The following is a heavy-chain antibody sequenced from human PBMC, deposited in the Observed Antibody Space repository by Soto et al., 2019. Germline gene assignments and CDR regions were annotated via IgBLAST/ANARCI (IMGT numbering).Heavy chain of an antibody. Sequence: PGGSLRLSCAASGFTFSSYGMHWVRQAPGKGLEWVAVISYDGSNKYYADSVKGRFTISRDNSKNTLYLQMNSLRAEDTAVYYCAKQNYYDSSGYYNWFDPWGQGTLVTVSS. V-gene: IGHV3-30*18. CDR2: ISYDGSNK. J-gene: IGHJ5*02. CDR3: AKQNYYDSSGYYNWFDP. D-gene: IGHD3-22*01. CDR1: GFTFSSYG.